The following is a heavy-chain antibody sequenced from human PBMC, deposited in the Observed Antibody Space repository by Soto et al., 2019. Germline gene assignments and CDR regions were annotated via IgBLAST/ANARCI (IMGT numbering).Heavy chain of an antibody. Sequence: GGSLRLSCAASGFTFSSYSMNWVRQAPGKGLEWVSYISSSSSTIYYADSVKGRFTISRDNAKNSLYLQMNSLRDEDTAVYYCARDRSLFSRDHSSDAFDIWGQGTMVTVSS. CDR2: ISSSSSTI. V-gene: IGHV3-48*02. J-gene: IGHJ3*02. CDR1: GFTFSSYS. CDR3: ARDRSLFSRDHSSDAFDI. D-gene: IGHD6-13*01.